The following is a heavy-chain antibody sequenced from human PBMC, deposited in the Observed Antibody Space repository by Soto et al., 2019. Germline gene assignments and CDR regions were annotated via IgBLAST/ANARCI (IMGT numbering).Heavy chain of an antibody. CDR1: GYTFTSYG. D-gene: IGHD2-15*01. V-gene: IGHV1-18*01. J-gene: IGHJ6*02. Sequence: QVQLVQSGAEVKKPGASVKVSCKASGYTFTSYGISWVRQAPGQGLEWMGWISAYNGNTNYAQKLQGRVTMTTDTSTSTAYMELRSLKSDDTAVYYCASGPPIVTGNYYYGMEGWGQETTVTDSS. CDR2: ISAYNGNT. CDR3: ASGPPIVTGNYYYGMEG.